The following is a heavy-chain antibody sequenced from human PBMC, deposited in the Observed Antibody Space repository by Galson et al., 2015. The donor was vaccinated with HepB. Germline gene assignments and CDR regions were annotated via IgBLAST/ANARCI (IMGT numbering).Heavy chain of an antibody. CDR1: GYTFTSYY. Sequence: SVKVSCKASGYTFTSYYMHWVRQAPGQGLEWMGIINPSGGSTSYAQKFQGRVTMTRDTSTSTVYMELSSLRSEDTAVYYCARTGAAMATLPVFDYWGQGTLVTVSS. J-gene: IGHJ4*02. D-gene: IGHD5-18*01. V-gene: IGHV1-46*01. CDR3: ARTGAAMATLPVFDY. CDR2: INPSGGST.